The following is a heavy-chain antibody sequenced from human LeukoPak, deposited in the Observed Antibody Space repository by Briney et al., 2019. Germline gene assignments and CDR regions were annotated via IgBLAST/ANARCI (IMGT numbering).Heavy chain of an antibody. CDR1: GFTFDDYG. Sequence: GGSLRLSCAASGFTFDDYGMSWVRQAPGKGLEWVSGINWNGGSTGYADSVKGRFTISRDNAKNSLYLQMNSLRAEDTALYYCARAGGSCGGDCYDFDYWGQGTLVTVSS. CDR3: ARAGGSCGGDCYDFDY. V-gene: IGHV3-20*04. CDR2: INWNGGST. D-gene: IGHD2-21*02. J-gene: IGHJ4*02.